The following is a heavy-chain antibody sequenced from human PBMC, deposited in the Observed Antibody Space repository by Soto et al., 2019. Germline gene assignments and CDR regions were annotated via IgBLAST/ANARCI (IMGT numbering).Heavy chain of an antibody. CDR2: ISYDGSNK. CDR1: GFTFSSYA. J-gene: IGHJ4*02. CDR3: AAAYCGGDCYLTFDY. Sequence: PGGSLRLSCAASGFTFSSYAMHWVRQAPGKGLEWVAVISYDGSNKYYADSVKGRFTISRGNSKNTLYLQMNSLRAEDTAVYYCAAAYCGGDCYLTFDYWGQGTLVTVSS. V-gene: IGHV3-30-3*01. D-gene: IGHD2-21*02.